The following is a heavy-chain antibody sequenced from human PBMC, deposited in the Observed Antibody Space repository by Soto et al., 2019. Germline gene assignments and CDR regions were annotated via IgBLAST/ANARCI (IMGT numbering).Heavy chain of an antibody. CDR1: GFIFGTSG. Sequence: QVQLVESGGGVVQPGRSLRLSCSASGFIFGTSGMHWVRQAPGKGLEWVAAISYDGTGKYYAASVKGRFTISRDSSKNTLYLQMSSLRAEDTAVYHCAKDYCSSTSCPFDPWGQGTLVTVSS. D-gene: IGHD2-2*01. CDR3: AKDYCSSTSCPFDP. CDR2: ISYDGTGK. V-gene: IGHV3-30*18. J-gene: IGHJ5*02.